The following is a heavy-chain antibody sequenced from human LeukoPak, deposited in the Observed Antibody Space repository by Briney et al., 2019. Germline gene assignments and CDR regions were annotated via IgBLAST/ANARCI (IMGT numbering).Heavy chain of an antibody. CDR1: GGSISSSSYY. V-gene: IGHV4-39*01. J-gene: IGHJ4*02. Sequence: SETLSLTCTVSGGSISSSSYYWGWIRQPPGTGLEWIGSIYYSGSTYYNPSLKSRVTISVDTSKNQFSLKLSSVTAADTAVYYCARLPLLWFGKTTDYWGQGTLVTVSS. D-gene: IGHD3-10*01. CDR3: ARLPLLWFGKTTDY. CDR2: IYYSGST.